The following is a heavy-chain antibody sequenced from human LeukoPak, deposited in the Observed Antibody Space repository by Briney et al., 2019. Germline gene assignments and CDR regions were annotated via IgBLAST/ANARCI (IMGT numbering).Heavy chain of an antibody. CDR1: GASISSGSYY. CDR2: IYTSGST. J-gene: IGHJ4*02. D-gene: IGHD5-18*01. Sequence: SETLSLTCTVSGASISSGSYYWSWIRQPAGKGLEWIGRIYTSGSTTYNPTLKSRVTISVDTSKNQFSLKLSSVTAADTAVYYCARDVVDTAMVFDYWGQGTLVTVSS. V-gene: IGHV4-61*02. CDR3: ARDVVDTAMVFDY.